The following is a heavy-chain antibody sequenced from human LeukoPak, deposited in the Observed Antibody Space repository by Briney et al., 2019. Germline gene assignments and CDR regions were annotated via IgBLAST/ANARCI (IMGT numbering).Heavy chain of an antibody. CDR1: GLTFSTYG. Sequence: GGSLRLSCAASGLTFSTYGMTWVRQAPGKGLEWVSTISGSGTSIYYADSVKGRFTISRDNAKNSLYLQMNSLRDEDTAVYYCARGTGDPQRFDPWGQGTLVTVSS. D-gene: IGHD4-17*01. CDR2: ISGSGTSI. CDR3: ARGTGDPQRFDP. V-gene: IGHV3-48*02. J-gene: IGHJ5*02.